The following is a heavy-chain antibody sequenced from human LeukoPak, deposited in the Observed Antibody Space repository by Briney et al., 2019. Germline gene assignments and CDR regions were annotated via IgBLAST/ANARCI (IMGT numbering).Heavy chain of an antibody. V-gene: IGHV4-61*02. D-gene: IGHD3-10*01. J-gene: IGHJ4*02. CDR3: ARGLWFGDENPPYFDY. CDR2: IYTSEST. CDR1: VGSISSSNYY. Sequence: SETLSLTCSVSVGSISSSNYYWSWIRQPAGKGLEWMGRIYTSESTNYNPSLKSRVTISVDTSRSQFSLKLSSVTAADTAVYYCARGLWFGDENPPYFDYWGQGILVTVSS.